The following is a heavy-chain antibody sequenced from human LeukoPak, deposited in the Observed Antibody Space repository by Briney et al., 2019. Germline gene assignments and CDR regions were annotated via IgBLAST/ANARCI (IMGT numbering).Heavy chain of an antibody. CDR2: TRYDESRT. CDR3: AKERRQLVPDIDH. J-gene: IGHJ4*02. CDR1: GFIFRNYG. D-gene: IGHD1-1*01. V-gene: IGHV3-30*02. Sequence: PGGSLRLSCAASGFIFRNYGMHWVRQAPGKGLERLAFTRYDESRTYYADSVKGRFSIPRDNSKNTLYLQMNNLRHEGTAVYSCAKERRQLVPDIDHWGQGTLVTVSS.